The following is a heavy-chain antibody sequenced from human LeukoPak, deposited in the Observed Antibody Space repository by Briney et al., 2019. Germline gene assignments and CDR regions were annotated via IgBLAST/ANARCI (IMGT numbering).Heavy chain of an antibody. Sequence: PSETLSLTCTVSGGSISSYYWSWIRQPAGKGLEWLGRIYSSGYTKYNPSLKSRVTMSVDTSKNQFSLNLNSVTAADTAVYYCARSPVAGTKRPFDYWGQGTLVTVSS. CDR3: ARSPVAGTKRPFDY. CDR1: GGSISSYY. J-gene: IGHJ4*02. V-gene: IGHV4-4*07. CDR2: IYSSGYT. D-gene: IGHD6-19*01.